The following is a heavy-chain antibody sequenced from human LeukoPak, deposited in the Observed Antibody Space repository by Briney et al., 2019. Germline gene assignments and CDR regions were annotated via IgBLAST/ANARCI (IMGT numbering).Heavy chain of an antibody. V-gene: IGHV4-38-2*01. D-gene: IGHD4-17*01. CDR1: GYSISSGYY. Sequence: PSETLSLTCAVSGYSISSGYYWGWIRQPPGKGLEWIGSIYHSGSTYYNPSLKRRVTISVDTSKNQFSLKLSSVTAADTAVYYCARRGYGDYLDYWGQGTLVTVSS. J-gene: IGHJ4*02. CDR2: IYHSGST. CDR3: ARRGYGDYLDY.